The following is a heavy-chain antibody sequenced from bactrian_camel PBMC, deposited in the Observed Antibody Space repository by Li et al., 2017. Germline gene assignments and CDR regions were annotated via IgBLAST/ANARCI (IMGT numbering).Heavy chain of an antibody. D-gene: IGHD3*01. CDR1: RSLDSMDC. CDR3: AKDLACCTPSVFGW. J-gene: IGHJ6*01. Sequence: HVQLVESGGGSVQAGGSLRLSCAISRSLDSMDCLGWFRQAPGKGLEWVSTIRSDDSCTYYADSVKGRFTISRDNAKNTLYLQFNSLKTEDTAMYYCAKDLACCTPSVFGWWGQGTQVTVS. V-gene: IGHV3S1*01. CDR2: IRSDDSCT.